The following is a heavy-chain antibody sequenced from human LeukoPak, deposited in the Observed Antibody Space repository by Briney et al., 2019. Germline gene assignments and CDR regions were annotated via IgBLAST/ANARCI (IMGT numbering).Heavy chain of an antibody. D-gene: IGHD6-13*01. J-gene: IGHJ4*02. CDR2: IYYSGST. CDR1: GGSISSSSYY. V-gene: IGHV4-39*01. Sequence: PSETLSLTCTVSGGSISSSSYYWGWIRQPPGKGLEWIGSIYYSGSTYYNPFLKSRVTISVDTSKNQFSLKLSSVTAADTAVYYCARLKAAAGSYWGQGTLVTVSS. CDR3: ARLKAAAGSY.